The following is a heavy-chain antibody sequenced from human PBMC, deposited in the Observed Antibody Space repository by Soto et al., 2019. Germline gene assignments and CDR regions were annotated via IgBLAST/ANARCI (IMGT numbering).Heavy chain of an antibody. CDR1: NPSISSRKW. J-gene: IGHJ3*02. V-gene: IGHV4-4*02. Sequence: SDTLSLTCTVSNPSISSRKWWTGVRQTPGKGLEWIGEIYHSGSINHNPSLKSRVTMSVDKSKNQFSLKMTSVTAADTGVYYCASKFGELLADAFDIWGQGTVVT. CDR2: IYHSGSI. D-gene: IGHD3-10*01. CDR3: ASKFGELLADAFDI.